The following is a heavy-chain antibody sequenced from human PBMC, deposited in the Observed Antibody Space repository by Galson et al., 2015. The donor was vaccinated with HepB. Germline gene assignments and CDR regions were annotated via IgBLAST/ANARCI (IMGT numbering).Heavy chain of an antibody. D-gene: IGHD5-12*01. V-gene: IGHV1-8*01. J-gene: IGHJ2*01. CDR1: GYTFTSYD. CDR2: MNPNSGNT. Sequence: SVTVSCKASGYTFTSYDINWVRQATGQGLEWMGWMNPNSGNTGYAQKFQGRVTMTRNTSISTAYMELSSLRSEDTAVYYCARGLVATKTYWYFDLWGRGTLVTVSS. CDR3: ARGLVATKTYWYFDL.